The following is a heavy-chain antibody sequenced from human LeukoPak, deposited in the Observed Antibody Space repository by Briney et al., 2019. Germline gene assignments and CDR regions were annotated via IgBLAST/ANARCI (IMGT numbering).Heavy chain of an antibody. CDR2: ISGSGGST. D-gene: IGHD2-21*02. V-gene: IGHV3-23*01. CDR3: AKPPLDCGGDCYDVFDY. CDR1: GFTFSSYA. Sequence: GGSLRLSCAASGFTFSSYAMSWVRQAPGKGLEWVSAISGSGGSTYYADSVKGRFTISRDNSKNTLYLQMNSLRAEDTAVYYCAKPPLDCGGDCYDVFDYWGQGTLVTVSS. J-gene: IGHJ4*02.